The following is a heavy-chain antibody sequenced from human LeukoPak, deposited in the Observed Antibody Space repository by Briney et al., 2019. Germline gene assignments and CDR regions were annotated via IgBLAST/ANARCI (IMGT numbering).Heavy chain of an antibody. Sequence: SETLSFTCTVSGGSITSYYWSWIRKPAGKGLEWIGRIYTSGSTNYNPSLKSRVTMSVDTSKNQFSLKLSSVTAADTAVYYCASYGLPGIAVAGTSPFDYWGQGTLVTVSS. CDR3: ASYGLPGIAVAGTSPFDY. V-gene: IGHV4-4*07. CDR1: GGSITSYY. J-gene: IGHJ4*02. D-gene: IGHD6-19*01. CDR2: IYTSGST.